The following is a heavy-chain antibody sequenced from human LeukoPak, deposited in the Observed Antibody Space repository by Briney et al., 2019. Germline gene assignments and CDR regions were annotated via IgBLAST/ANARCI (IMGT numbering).Heavy chain of an antibody. D-gene: IGHD4-23*01. CDR3: ARGRPHGNDY. Sequence: GGSLRLSCAASGFTFSSYWMNWFRQAPGKGLVWVSRIASDGSSTTYADSVKGRFSISRDNAKNTLYLQMNSLRVEDTAVYYCARGRPHGNDYWGQGTLVTVSS. V-gene: IGHV3-74*01. J-gene: IGHJ4*02. CDR1: GFTFSSYW. CDR2: IASDGSST.